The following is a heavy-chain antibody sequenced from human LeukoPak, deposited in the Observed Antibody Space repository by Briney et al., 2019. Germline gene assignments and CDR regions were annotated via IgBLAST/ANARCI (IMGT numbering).Heavy chain of an antibody. CDR2: IYSGGST. D-gene: IGHD6-13*01. CDR3: ARESIAAAGVFDY. Sequence: GGSLRLSCAASGFTVCSNYMSWVRQAPGKGLEWVSVIYSGGSTYYADSVKGRFTISRDNSKNTLYLQMNSLRAEDTAVYYCARESIAAAGVFDYWGQETLVTVSS. V-gene: IGHV3-66*02. J-gene: IGHJ4*02. CDR1: GFTVCSNY.